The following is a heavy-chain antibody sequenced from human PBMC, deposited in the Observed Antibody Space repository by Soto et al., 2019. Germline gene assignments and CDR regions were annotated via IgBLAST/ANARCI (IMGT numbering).Heavy chain of an antibody. CDR2: IYYSGST. D-gene: IGHD2-2*02. J-gene: IGHJ6*02. CDR3: ARQLGYCSSTSCYTGIYYYYGMDV. V-gene: IGHV4-39*01. Sequence: LSLTCTVSGGSISSSSYYWGWIRQPPGKGLEWIGSIYYSGSTYYNPSLKSRVTISVDTSKNQFSLKLSSVTAADTAVYYCARQLGYCSSTSCYTGIYYYYGMDVWGQGTTVTVSS. CDR1: GGSISSSSYY.